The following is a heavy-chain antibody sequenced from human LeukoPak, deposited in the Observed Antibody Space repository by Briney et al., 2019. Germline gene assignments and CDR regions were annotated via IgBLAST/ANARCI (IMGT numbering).Heavy chain of an antibody. CDR1: GFTFDDYA. Sequence: PGGSLRLSCAASGFTFDDYAMHWVRQVPGKGLEWLSVISSDGGGISYAASVKGRFTISRDNSKNSQYLQMNSLTTEDTAFYYCVRGGSYFDYWGQGTLVTVSP. D-gene: IGHD1-26*01. CDR3: VRGGSYFDY. J-gene: IGHJ4*02. V-gene: IGHV3-43D*03. CDR2: ISSDGGGI.